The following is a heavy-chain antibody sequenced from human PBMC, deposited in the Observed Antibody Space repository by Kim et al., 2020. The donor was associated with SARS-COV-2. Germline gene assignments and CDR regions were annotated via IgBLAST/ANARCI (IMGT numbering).Heavy chain of an antibody. CDR3: ANHPRGGWPPDY. Sequence: GGSLRLSCAASGFTFSSYAMSWVRQAPGKGLEWVSSVDGSGDNTFYEDSVKGRFTISRDISKNTLYLLMTSLRVEDTAVYYCANHPRGGWPPDYWGQGTLVTVSS. CDR2: VDGSGDNT. CDR1: GFTFSSYA. V-gene: IGHV3-23*01. J-gene: IGHJ4*02. D-gene: IGHD2-15*01.